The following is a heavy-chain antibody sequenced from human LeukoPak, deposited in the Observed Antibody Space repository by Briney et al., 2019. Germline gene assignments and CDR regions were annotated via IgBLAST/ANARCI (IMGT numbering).Heavy chain of an antibody. D-gene: IGHD2-15*01. V-gene: IGHV4-61*02. CDR3: ARTYRGYCSGGSCYSSIYYYYMDV. CDR2: IYTSGST. J-gene: IGHJ6*03. CDR1: GGSISSDSYD. Sequence: SQTLSLTCTVSGGSISSDSYDWSWIRQPAGKGLEWIGRIYTSGSTNYNPSRKSRFTISVDTSKNQFSLNLSSVTAADTAVFYCARTYRGYCSGGSCYSSIYYYYMDVWGKGTTVTVSS.